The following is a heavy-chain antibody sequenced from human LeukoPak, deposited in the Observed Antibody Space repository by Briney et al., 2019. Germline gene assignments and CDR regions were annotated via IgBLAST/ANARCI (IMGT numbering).Heavy chain of an antibody. J-gene: IGHJ4*02. Sequence: PGGSLRLSCAASGFTVSSNYMSWVRQAPGKGLEWVSVIYSGGSTYYADSVKGRFAISRDNSQNTLYLQMNSLRAEDTAVYYCGREYSSSSTDYWGQGTLVTVSS. CDR3: GREYSSSSTDY. CDR2: IYSGGST. D-gene: IGHD6-6*01. CDR1: GFTVSSNY. V-gene: IGHV3-66*01.